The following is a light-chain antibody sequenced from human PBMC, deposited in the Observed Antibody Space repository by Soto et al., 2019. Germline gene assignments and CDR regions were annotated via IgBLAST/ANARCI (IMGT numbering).Light chain of an antibody. CDR2: DAS. CDR3: QQFHSYTYT. Sequence: DIQMTQSPSTLSASVGDRVSITCRASQSISTWLAWYQQKPGKAPKLLSYDASNFESGVPSRFSGSGSGTEFTLTISSLQPDDFATYYCQQFHSYTYTFGQGTKLEIK. CDR1: QSISTW. J-gene: IGKJ2*01. V-gene: IGKV1-5*01.